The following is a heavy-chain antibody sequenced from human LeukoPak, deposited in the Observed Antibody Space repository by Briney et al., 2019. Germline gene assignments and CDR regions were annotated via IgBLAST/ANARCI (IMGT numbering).Heavy chain of an antibody. CDR2: ISSSSSYT. V-gene: IGHV3-11*06. J-gene: IGHJ6*02. Sequence: KPGGALRLSCAASGFTLSDYYMSSIRQAPGKGLEWVSYISSSSSYTNYEDSVKGRFTISRDNAKNPLYLQMNSLRAEDTAVYYCASSVVDAGSSWQRGYYYYGMDVWGQGTTVTVSS. D-gene: IGHD6-13*01. CDR3: ASSVVDAGSSWQRGYYYYGMDV. CDR1: GFTLSDYY.